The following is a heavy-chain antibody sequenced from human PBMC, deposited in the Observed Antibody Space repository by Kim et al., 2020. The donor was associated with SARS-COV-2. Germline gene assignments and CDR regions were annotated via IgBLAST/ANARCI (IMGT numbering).Heavy chain of an antibody. V-gene: IGHV4-34*01. D-gene: IGHD3-10*01. Sequence: SETLSLTCAVYGGSFSGYYWSWIRQPPGKGLEWIGEINHSGSTNYNPSLKSRVTISVDTSKNQFSLKLSSVTAADTAVYYCARGRKVRGVIILVYGFDYWGQGTLVTVSS. CDR2: INHSGST. CDR3: ARGRKVRGVIILVYGFDY. J-gene: IGHJ4*02. CDR1: GGSFSGYY.